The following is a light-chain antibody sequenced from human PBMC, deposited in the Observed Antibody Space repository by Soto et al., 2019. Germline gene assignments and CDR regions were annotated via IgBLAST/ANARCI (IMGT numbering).Light chain of an antibody. CDR2: RAS. V-gene: IGKV3-15*01. CDR1: QSVSSN. Sequence: EIVMTQSPATLSVSPGERATLSCRASQSVSSNLAWYQQKPGQAPRLLFYRASTRATGIPARFSGSGSGTEFTLTISSLQSEDFAMYYCQQYNNWPPGTFGQGTKVEVK. CDR3: QQYNNWPPGT. J-gene: IGKJ1*01.